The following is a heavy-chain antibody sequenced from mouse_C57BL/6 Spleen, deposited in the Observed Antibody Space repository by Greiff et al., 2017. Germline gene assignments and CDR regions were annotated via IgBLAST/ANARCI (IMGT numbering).Heavy chain of an antibody. CDR1: GFNIKDYY. Sequence: VQLKESGAELVKPGASVKLSCTASGFNIKDYYMNWVKQRTEQGLEWIGRIDPEDGETKYAAKFQGKATITSDTSSNTAYLQLSSLTSDDTAVFYCARFGNPFSYWGPGTLVTVSA. CDR3: ARFGNPFSY. D-gene: IGHD2-1*01. CDR2: IDPEDGET. J-gene: IGHJ3*01. V-gene: IGHV14-2*01.